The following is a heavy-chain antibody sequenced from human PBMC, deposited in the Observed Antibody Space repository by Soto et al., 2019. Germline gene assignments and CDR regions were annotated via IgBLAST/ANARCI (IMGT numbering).Heavy chain of an antibody. CDR3: ARPDPTFGVVPPLYGMDV. CDR1: GATFSFSSYA. D-gene: IGHD3-3*01. V-gene: IGHV1-69*13. J-gene: IGHJ6*02. Sequence: ASVKVSCKASGATFSFSSYAISWVRQAPGQGLEWMGGIIPIFGTANYAQKFQGRVTITADESTSTAYMELNNLRSEDTAVYYCARPDPTFGVVPPLYGMDVWGQGTTVTVSS. CDR2: IIPIFGTA.